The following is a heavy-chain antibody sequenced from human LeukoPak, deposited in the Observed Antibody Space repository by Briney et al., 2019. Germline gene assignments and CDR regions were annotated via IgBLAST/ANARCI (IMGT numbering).Heavy chain of an antibody. J-gene: IGHJ4*02. V-gene: IGHV1-2*02. D-gene: IGHD3-10*01. CDR2: INPNSGAT. CDR1: GYTFTGYY. CDR3: ATGGFDYGSGSYYKGPDY. Sequence: GASVKVSCKASGYTFTGYYIHWVRQAPGQGLEWMGWINPNSGATNYAQKFQGRVTMTRDTSISTAYMELSSLRSEDTAVYYCATGGFDYGSGSYYKGPDYWGQGTLVTVSS.